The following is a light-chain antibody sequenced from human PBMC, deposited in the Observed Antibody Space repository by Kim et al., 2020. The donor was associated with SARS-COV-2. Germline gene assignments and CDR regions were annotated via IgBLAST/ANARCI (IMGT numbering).Light chain of an antibody. CDR2: DTS. CDR3: QQYDSSLPT. V-gene: IGKV3-20*01. J-gene: IGKJ1*01. Sequence: SPGDRAVLSCRASQTIGDARLAWYQQKPGQSPRLLISDTSVRATGIPDRFAGSGSGTDFSLTINRLEPDDFAVYYCQQYDSSLPTFGQGTKVDIK. CDR1: QTIGDAR.